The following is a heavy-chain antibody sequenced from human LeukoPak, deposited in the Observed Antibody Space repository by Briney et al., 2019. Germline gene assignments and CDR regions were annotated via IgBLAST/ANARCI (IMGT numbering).Heavy chain of an antibody. D-gene: IGHD2-15*01. CDR1: GGSISSGTYY. CDR2: IYTSGST. J-gene: IGHJ4*02. Sequence: SETLSLTCTVSGGSISSGTYYWSWIRQPAGKGLEWIGRIYTSGSTNYNPSLKSRITISVDTSKNQFSLKLSSVTAADTAVYYCARNSCPSGSCYDNRGYFDYWGQGTLVTVSS. CDR3: ARNSCPSGSCYDNRGYFDY. V-gene: IGHV4-61*02.